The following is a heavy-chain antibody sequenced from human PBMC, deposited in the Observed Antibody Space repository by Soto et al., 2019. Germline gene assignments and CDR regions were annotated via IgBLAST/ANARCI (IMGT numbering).Heavy chain of an antibody. V-gene: IGHV4-31*03. CDR2: IYYSGSN. J-gene: IGHJ4*02. CDR3: ARDRYGVPRGDYFDS. Sequence: QVQLQESGPGLVKPSQTLSLTCTVSGGSISSGAHYWSWIRQLPGKGLEWIGNIYYSGSNYYNPSLKRRVNISVDTSNNQSSLNLSSVTAADTAIYYCARDRYGVPRGDYFDSWGQGILVTVSS. D-gene: IGHD4-17*01. CDR1: GGSISSGAHY.